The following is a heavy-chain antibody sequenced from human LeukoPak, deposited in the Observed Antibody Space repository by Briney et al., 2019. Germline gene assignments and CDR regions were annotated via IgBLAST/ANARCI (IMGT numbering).Heavy chain of an antibody. Sequence: ASVKVSCKASGDTFSSYAISWVRQAPGQGLEWMGRIIPIFGTANYAQKFQGRVTITTDESTSTAYMELSSLRSDDTAVYYCARDRCSGGSCFVGEFDYWGQGTLVTVSS. J-gene: IGHJ4*02. CDR3: ARDRCSGGSCFVGEFDY. V-gene: IGHV1-69*05. CDR1: GDTFSSYA. D-gene: IGHD2-15*01. CDR2: IIPIFGTA.